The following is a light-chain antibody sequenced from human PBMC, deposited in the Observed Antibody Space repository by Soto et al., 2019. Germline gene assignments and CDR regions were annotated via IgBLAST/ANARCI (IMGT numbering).Light chain of an antibody. CDR1: SSDVGGYNY. J-gene: IGLJ1*01. V-gene: IGLV2-11*01. Sequence: QSALTQPRSVSGSPGQSVTISCTGTSSDVGGYNYVSWYQHHPGKAPKLMIYDVDKRPSGVPGRISGSKSGNTASLTISGLQAEDEADYYCCSYAGSYPVVFGTGTKVTV. CDR2: DVD. CDR3: CSYAGSYPVV.